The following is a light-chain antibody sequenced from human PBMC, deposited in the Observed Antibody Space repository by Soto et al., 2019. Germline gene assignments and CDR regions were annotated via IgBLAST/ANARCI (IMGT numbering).Light chain of an antibody. CDR3: QQYYSNPIT. V-gene: IGKV4-1*01. Sequence: DIVMTQSPDSLAVSLGERTTINCKSSQSVLYSSTNRNHLAWYQQKPGQAPKLLIYWASTRESGVPDRVSGSGSGTDFTLTISSLQAEDVAVYYCQQYYSNPITFGQGTRLEIK. J-gene: IGKJ5*01. CDR1: QSVLYSSTNRNH. CDR2: WAS.